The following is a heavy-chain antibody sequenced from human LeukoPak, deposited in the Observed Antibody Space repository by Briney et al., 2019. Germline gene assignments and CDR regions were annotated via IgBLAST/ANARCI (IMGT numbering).Heavy chain of an antibody. CDR1: GGSISSSSYY. CDR2: IYYSGTT. V-gene: IGHV4-39*01. Sequence: PSETLSLTCTVSGGSISSSSYYWGWIRQPPGKGLEWIGSIYYSGTTYYTPSLKSRVTMSVDTSRNQFSLKLSSVTAADTAVYYCARHGYSYSLYYFDYGGQGTLVTVSS. CDR3: ARHGYSYSLYYFDY. J-gene: IGHJ4*02. D-gene: IGHD5-18*01.